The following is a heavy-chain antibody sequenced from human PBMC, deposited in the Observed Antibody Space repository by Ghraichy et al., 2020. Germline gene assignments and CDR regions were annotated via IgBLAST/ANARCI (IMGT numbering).Heavy chain of an antibody. J-gene: IGHJ3*02. D-gene: IGHD6-13*01. CDR2: INPNSGGT. V-gene: IGHV1-2*06. CDR3: ASQGGSSWYHDAFDI. CDR1: GYTFTGYY. Sequence: ASVKVSCKASGYTFTGYYMHWVRQAPGQGLEWMGRINPNSGGTNYAQKFQGRVTMTRDTSISTAYMELSRLRSDDTAVYYCASQGGSSWYHDAFDIWGQGIMVTVSS.